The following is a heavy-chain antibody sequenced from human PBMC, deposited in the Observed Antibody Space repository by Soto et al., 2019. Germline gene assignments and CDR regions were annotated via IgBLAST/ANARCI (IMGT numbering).Heavy chain of an antibody. J-gene: IGHJ5*02. CDR2: IIPIFDTS. CDR1: GGTFSSFV. V-gene: IGHV1-69*01. CDR3: ARDSGAYSGSDTWFDP. Sequence: QVQLVQSGAEVKKPGSSVKVSCKASGGTFSSFVISWVRQAPGQGLEWMGGIIPIFDTSNNAQKFQGRITITADESTSTAYMELSSLRSEDTAVYYCARDSGAYSGSDTWFDPWGQGTLVTVSS. D-gene: IGHD5-12*01.